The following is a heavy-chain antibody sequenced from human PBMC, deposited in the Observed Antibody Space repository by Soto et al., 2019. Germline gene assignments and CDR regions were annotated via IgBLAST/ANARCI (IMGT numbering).Heavy chain of an antibody. V-gene: IGHV4-59*01. CDR3: AREHYNWKI. Sequence: SETLSLTCSVSGDSIRSYYWTWIRQPPGKGLQWIGYVFHTGNTNYNPSLKSRVTISEDASKNQVSLRLTSVTAADTAVYFCAREHYNWKIWGQGILVTVSS. J-gene: IGHJ4*02. CDR1: GDSIRSYY. CDR2: VFHTGNT. D-gene: IGHD1-20*01.